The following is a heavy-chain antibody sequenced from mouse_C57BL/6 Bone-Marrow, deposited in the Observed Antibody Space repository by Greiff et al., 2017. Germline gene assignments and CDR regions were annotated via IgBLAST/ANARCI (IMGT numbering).Heavy chain of an antibody. V-gene: IGHV1-39*01. CDR3: ARNSGYHFAY. CDR2: INPNYGTT. D-gene: IGHD3-1*01. CDR1: GYSFTDYN. Sequence: EVQLQQSGPELVKPGASVKISCTASGYSFTDYNMNWVKQSPGKSLEWIGVINPNYGTTSSNQTFKGKATLTVDQSSSTAYMQLNSLTSEDSAVYYGARNSGYHFAYWGQGTLVTVSA. J-gene: IGHJ3*01.